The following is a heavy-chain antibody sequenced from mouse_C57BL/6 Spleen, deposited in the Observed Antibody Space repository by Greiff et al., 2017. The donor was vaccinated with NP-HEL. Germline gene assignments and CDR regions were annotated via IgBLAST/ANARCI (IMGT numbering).Heavy chain of an antibody. J-gene: IGHJ2*01. CDR2: IYPGDGDT. CDR1: GYAFSSSW. Sequence: VQLQQSGPELVKPGASVKISCKASGYAFSSSWMNWVKQRPGKGLEWIGRIYPGDGDTNYNGKFKGKATLTADKSSSTAYMQLSSLTSEDSAVYFWARGTVVGDFDYWGQGTTLTVSS. D-gene: IGHD1-1*01. V-gene: IGHV1-82*01. CDR3: ARGTVVGDFDY.